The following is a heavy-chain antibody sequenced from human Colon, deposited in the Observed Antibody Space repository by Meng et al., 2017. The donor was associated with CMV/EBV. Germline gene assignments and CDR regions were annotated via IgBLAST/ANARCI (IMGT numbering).Heavy chain of an antibody. Sequence: GESLKISCKASGYNFATYWIAWVRQMPGKGLEWMAIMFPSDSHIRYSPSFQGQVTIAADTSISTAYLQWSSLKASDTAMYYCARLGYCTSSSCAGANGYFYGMDVWGQGTTVTVSS. D-gene: IGHD2-2*01. J-gene: IGHJ6*02. CDR3: ARLGYCTSSSCAGANGYFYGMDV. CDR2: MFPSDSHI. V-gene: IGHV5-51*01. CDR1: GYNFATYW.